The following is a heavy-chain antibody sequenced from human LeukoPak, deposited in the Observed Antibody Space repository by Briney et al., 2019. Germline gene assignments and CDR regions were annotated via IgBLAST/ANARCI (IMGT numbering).Heavy chain of an antibody. CDR1: GGSISSGGYY. V-gene: IGHV4-31*03. D-gene: IGHD4-17*01. CDR2: IYYSGST. J-gene: IGHJ4*02. CDR3: ARVRELGKFYGDYLRYFDY. Sequence: PSETLSLTCTVSGGSISSGGYYWGWIRQHPGKGLEWIGYIYYSGSTYYNPSLKSRVTISVDTSKNQFSLKLSSVTAADTAVYYCARVRELGKFYGDYLRYFDYWGQGTLVTVSS.